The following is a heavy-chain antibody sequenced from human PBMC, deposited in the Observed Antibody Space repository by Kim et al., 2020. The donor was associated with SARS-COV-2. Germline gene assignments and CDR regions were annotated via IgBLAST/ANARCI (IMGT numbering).Heavy chain of an antibody. D-gene: IGHD6-13*01. CDR3: GYVLSISSSCYNY. Sequence: YYADSVMGRCTISRDNYTSTVFLQMNSLRADDTAVYYCGYVLSISSSCYNYWGPGTLVTVSS. V-gene: IGHV3-23*01. J-gene: IGHJ4*02.